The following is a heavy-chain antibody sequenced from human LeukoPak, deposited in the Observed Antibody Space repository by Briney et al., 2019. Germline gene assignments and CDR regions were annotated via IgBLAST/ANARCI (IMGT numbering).Heavy chain of an antibody. J-gene: IGHJ6*02. CDR1: GYTFTGYY. CDR3: ARSDTDIVVVVAALFYYYYGMDV. D-gene: IGHD2-15*01. V-gene: IGHV1-46*01. Sequence: GASVKVSCKASGYTFTGYYMHWVRQAPGQGLEWMGIINPSGGSTSYAQKFQGRVTMTRDTSTSTVYMELSSLRSEDTAVYYCARSDTDIVVVVAALFYYYYGMDVWGQGTTVTVSS. CDR2: INPSGGST.